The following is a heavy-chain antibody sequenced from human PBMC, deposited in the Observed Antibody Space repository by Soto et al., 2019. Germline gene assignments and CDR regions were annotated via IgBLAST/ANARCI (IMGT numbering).Heavy chain of an antibody. CDR2: ISGSGGST. V-gene: IGHV3-23*01. D-gene: IGHD4-17*01. Sequence: PGGSLRLSCAASGFTFSSYAMSWVRQAPGKGLEWVSAISGSGGSTYYADSVKGRFTISRDNSKNTLYLQMTNMDPVDTATYYCAHGKGRYGDRYFDLWGRGTLVTVSS. CDR3: AHGKGRYGDRYFDL. CDR1: GFTFSSYA. J-gene: IGHJ2*01.